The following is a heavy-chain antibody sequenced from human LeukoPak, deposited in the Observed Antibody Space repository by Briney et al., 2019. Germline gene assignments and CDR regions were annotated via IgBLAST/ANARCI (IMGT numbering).Heavy chain of an antibody. J-gene: IGHJ6*03. Sequence: TGGSLRLSCAASGFTVSRNYMSWVRQAPGKGLEWVSVIYGGGRTYYADSVKGRFIISRDNSKNTLYLQMNSLRAEDTAMYYCARVYYGSGSLHYYHYYMDVWGKGTAVTISS. CDR2: IYGGGRT. V-gene: IGHV3-53*01. CDR3: ARVYYGSGSLHYYHYYMDV. D-gene: IGHD3-10*01. CDR1: GFTVSRNY.